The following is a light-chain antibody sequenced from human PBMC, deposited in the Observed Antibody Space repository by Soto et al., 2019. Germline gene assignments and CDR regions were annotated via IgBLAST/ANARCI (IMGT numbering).Light chain of an antibody. CDR2: DAS. V-gene: IGKV3-15*01. J-gene: IGKJ4*01. CDR1: QNVYNN. CDR3: HQCRNWPIT. Sequence: EIVMTQSPATLSVSPGEGATLSCKASQNVYNNLARYQQRPGQPPRLLIYDASTRATGISARFRGSGYGTKFTLTNSTLQSEDFAFYFSHQCRNWPITFGSGTKVEVK.